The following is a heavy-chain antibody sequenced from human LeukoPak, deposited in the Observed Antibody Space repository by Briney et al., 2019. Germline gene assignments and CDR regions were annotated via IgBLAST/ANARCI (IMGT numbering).Heavy chain of an antibody. D-gene: IGHD3-9*01. V-gene: IGHV3-21*01. CDR3: ARDRSGYYDILTGYQPIYYYYYGMDV. J-gene: IGHJ6*02. CDR2: ISSSSSYI. CDR1: GFTFSSYS. Sequence: GGSLRLSCAASGFTFSSYSTSWVRQAPGKGLEWVSSISSSSSYIYYADSVKGRFTISRDNAKSSLYLQMNSLRAEDTAVYYCARDRSGYYDILTGYQPIYYYYYGMDVWGQGTTVTVSS.